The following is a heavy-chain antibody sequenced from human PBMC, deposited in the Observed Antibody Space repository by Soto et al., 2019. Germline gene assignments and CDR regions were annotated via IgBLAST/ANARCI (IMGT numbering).Heavy chain of an antibody. D-gene: IGHD2-21*01. CDR1: RSSFSSYA. CDR2: TRGSGGRS. V-gene: IGHV3-23*01. Sequence: LLESGGGLVHPGGALRLSCSASRSSFSSYAINWVRQPPGKGLEWVSTTRGSGGRSDYGDSVKGRFTVSRDNLESMVYLQMNNLRVEDTAEYYCTTSPSGNWPGGYYHYIEVWGKGTTVIVSS. J-gene: IGHJ6*03. CDR3: TTSPSGNWPGGYYHYIEV.